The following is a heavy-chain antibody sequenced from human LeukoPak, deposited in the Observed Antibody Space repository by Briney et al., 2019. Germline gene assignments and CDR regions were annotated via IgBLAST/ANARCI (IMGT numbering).Heavy chain of an antibody. D-gene: IGHD3-22*01. Sequence: GGSLRLSCAATGFTLSGHSMNWVRQAPGKGLDWVSSISPTSAYIYYQDSVKGRFTISRDDAKNSLYLEMDSLRAEETAVYYCARTIYYYESTSYFSDAFDVWGQGTMVTVSS. CDR3: ARTIYYYESTSYFSDAFDV. CDR1: GFTLSGHS. J-gene: IGHJ3*01. V-gene: IGHV3-21*01. CDR2: ISPTSAYI.